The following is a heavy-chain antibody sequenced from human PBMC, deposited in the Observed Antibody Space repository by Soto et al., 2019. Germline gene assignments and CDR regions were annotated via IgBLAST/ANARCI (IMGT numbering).Heavy chain of an antibody. J-gene: IGHJ5*02. CDR2: TRNKANSYTT. V-gene: IGHV3-72*01. Sequence: EVQLVESGGGLVQPGGSLRLSCAASGFTFSDHYMDCVRQAPGKGLEWVGRTRNKANSYTTEYAASVKGRFTISRDDSKNSLYLQMNSLKTEDTAVYYCARVSLGSTSCQTGRNWFDPWGQGTLVTVSS. CDR3: ARVSLGSTSCQTGRNWFDP. D-gene: IGHD2-2*01. CDR1: GFTFSDHY.